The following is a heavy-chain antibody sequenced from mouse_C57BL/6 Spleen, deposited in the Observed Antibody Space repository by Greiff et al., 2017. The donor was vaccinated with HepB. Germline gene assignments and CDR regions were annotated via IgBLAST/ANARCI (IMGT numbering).Heavy chain of an antibody. CDR2: IHPSDSDT. J-gene: IGHJ4*01. V-gene: IGHV1-74*01. CDR3: AHYYGSSAGAMDY. CDR1: GYTFTSYW. Sequence: VQLQQPGAELVKPGASVKVSCKASGYTFTSYWMHWVKQRPDQGLEWIGRIHPSDSDTNYNQKFKGKATLTVDKSSSTAYMQLSSLTSEDSAVYYCAHYYGSSAGAMDYWGQGTSVTVSS. D-gene: IGHD1-1*01.